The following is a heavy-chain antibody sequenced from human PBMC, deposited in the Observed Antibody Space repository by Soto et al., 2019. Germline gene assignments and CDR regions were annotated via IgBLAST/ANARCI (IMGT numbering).Heavy chain of an antibody. V-gene: IGHV4-4*02. Sequence: SETLSLTCAVSGGSISSSNWWRWVRQPPGKGLEWIGEIYLSGSTNYNPSLKSRVTISLDKSKNQFSLKLISVTAADTAVYYCARANYDILTGYYNWFDPWGQGTLVTVSS. CDR3: ARANYDILTGYYNWFDP. D-gene: IGHD3-9*01. CDR2: IYLSGST. J-gene: IGHJ5*02. CDR1: GGSISSSNW.